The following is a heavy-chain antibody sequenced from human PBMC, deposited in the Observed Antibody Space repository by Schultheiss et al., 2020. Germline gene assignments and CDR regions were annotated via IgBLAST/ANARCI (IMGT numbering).Heavy chain of an antibody. CDR1: GGSVSSGSYY. Sequence: SQTLSLTCTVSGGSVSSGSYYWSWIRQPPGKGLEWIGYIYYSGNTNYNPSLKSRVTISVDTSKNQFSLKLSSVTAADTAVYYCARGQTYYYGSGRGAQGPVDYWGQGTLVTVSS. CDR2: IYYSGNT. V-gene: IGHV4-61*01. D-gene: IGHD3-10*01. CDR3: ARGQTYYYGSGRGAQGPVDY. J-gene: IGHJ4*02.